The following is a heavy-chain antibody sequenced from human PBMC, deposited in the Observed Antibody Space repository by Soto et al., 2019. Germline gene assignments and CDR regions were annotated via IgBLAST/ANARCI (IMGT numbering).Heavy chain of an antibody. V-gene: IGHV4-59*01. CDR1: GGSISSYY. CDR3: ARTSTRGVIPHDAFDI. D-gene: IGHD3-10*01. CDR2: IYYSGST. J-gene: IGHJ3*02. Sequence: QVQLQESGPGLVKPSETLSLTCTVSGGSISSYYWSWIRQPPGKGLEWIGYIYYSGSTNYNPSLKSRVTISVDTSKNQCSLKLSSVTAADTAVYYCARTSTRGVIPHDAFDIWGQGTMVTVSS.